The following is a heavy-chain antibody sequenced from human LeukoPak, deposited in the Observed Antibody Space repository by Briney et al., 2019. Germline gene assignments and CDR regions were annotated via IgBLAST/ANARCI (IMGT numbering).Heavy chain of an antibody. CDR2: IYYSGST. D-gene: IGHD6-13*01. J-gene: IGHJ4*02. CDR3: ARVYAPYSSNHFDY. V-gene: IGHV4-59*01. Sequence: PSETLSLTCTVSGGSISSYYWSWLRQPPGKGLEWIGYIYYSGSTNYNPSLKSRVTISVDTSKNQFSLKLSSVTAADTAVYYCARVYAPYSSNHFDYWGQGTLVTVSS. CDR1: GGSISSYY.